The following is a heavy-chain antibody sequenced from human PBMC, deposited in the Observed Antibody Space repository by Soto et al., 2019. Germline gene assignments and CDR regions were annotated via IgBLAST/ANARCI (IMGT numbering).Heavy chain of an antibody. D-gene: IGHD3-10*01. V-gene: IGHV3-20*01. CDR3: ARGLDARGFHA. CDR1: GFTFDDYG. CDR2: INWNGCGI. J-gene: IGHJ5*02. Sequence: EVQLVESGGGVVRPGGSLRLSCAASGFTFDDYGMSWVRRTPGKGLEWVSGINWNGCGIGYAESVKGRFTISRDNAKNSLYLQMTSLRGEDTAFYHCARGLDARGFHAWGLGTLVTVSS.